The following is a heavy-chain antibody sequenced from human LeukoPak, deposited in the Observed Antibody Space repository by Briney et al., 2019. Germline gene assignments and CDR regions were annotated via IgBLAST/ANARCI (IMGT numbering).Heavy chain of an antibody. J-gene: IGHJ5*02. D-gene: IGHD1-26*01. CDR1: GFTLDDYP. CDR3: AKDRYSGSYNWFDP. CDR2: ISGDGGST. Sequence: GGSLRLSCAASGFTLDDYPMHWVRQAPGKGLEWVSLISGDGGSTYYADSVKGRFTISRDNSKNSLYLQMNSLRTEDTALYYCAKDRYSGSYNWFDPWGQGTLVTVSS. V-gene: IGHV3-43*02.